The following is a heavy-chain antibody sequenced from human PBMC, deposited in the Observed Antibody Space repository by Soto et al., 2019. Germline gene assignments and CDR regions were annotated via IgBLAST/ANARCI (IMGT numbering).Heavy chain of an antibody. CDR2: IYYSGST. CDR3: ARATFGSDFWSGSSIGWFDP. CDR1: GGSISSGGYY. J-gene: IGHJ5*02. Sequence: SETLSLTCTVSGGSISSGGYYWSWIRQHPGKGLEWIGYIYYSGSTYYNLSLKSRVTISVDTSKHQFSLKLSSVTAADTAVYYCARATFGSDFWSGSSIGWFDPWGRGTLVTVSS. D-gene: IGHD3-3*01. V-gene: IGHV4-31*03.